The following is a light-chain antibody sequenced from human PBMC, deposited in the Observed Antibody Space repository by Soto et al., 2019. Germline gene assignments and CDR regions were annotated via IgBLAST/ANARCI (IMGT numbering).Light chain of an antibody. Sequence: DVVMTQSPLSLPVTLGQSASISCKSTQGLVYSDGNTYLNWFHQRPGQSPRRLIYMISKRDSGVPDRFSGSGSGTDFTLTISRVEAEDVGVFYCTQGTHWPWTFGQGTKVEMK. CDR1: QGLVYSDGNTY. CDR2: MIS. CDR3: TQGTHWPWT. V-gene: IGKV2-30*01. J-gene: IGKJ1*01.